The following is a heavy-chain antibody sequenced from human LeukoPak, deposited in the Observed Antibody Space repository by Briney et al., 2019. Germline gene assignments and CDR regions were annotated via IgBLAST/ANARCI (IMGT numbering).Heavy chain of an antibody. CDR1: GYTFTSYY. CDR2: INPSGFST. J-gene: IGHJ5*02. CDR3: AXXXXXXXDTAMLGANNWFDP. V-gene: IGHV1-46*01. D-gene: IGHD5-18*01. Sequence: ASVKVSCKASGYTFTSYYMHWVRQAPGQGLEWMGIINPSGFSTTYAQKFQGRVTMTRDTSTSTVYMELSSLRAEDTAVYYCAXXXXXXXDTAMLGANNWFDPWGQGTLVTVSS.